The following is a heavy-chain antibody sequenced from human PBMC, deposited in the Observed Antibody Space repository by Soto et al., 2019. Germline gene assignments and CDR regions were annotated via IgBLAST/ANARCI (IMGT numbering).Heavy chain of an antibody. V-gene: IGHV1-18*01. CDR1: GYISTAYG. J-gene: IGHJ4*02. CDR2: VSTNDDRT. D-gene: IGHD3-22*01. Sequence: QVQLVQSGPEVKMPGASVKVSCKTSGYISTAYGLAWLRQAPGQRPEWMGWVSTNDDRTNYAQKFQGRVTMTTDRSTTTTSMELSSLRPDDTAVYYCARELNTESSAYYSFAFWGQGTLVTVSS. CDR3: ARELNTESSAYYSFAF.